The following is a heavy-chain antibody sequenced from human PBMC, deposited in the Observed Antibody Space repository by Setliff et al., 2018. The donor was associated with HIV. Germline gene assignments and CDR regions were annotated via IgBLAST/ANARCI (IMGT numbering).Heavy chain of an antibody. CDR3: ARDTGVNVAPDGRGYHTFDF. J-gene: IGHJ3*01. CDR1: GSSISSNSYW. D-gene: IGHD2-8*02. Sequence: KTSETLSLTCSVSGSSISSNSYWWAWIRQPPGKGLEYIGTIYHRGGTFNNPSLKSRVVMSVDTSKNQFSLKLTSVTAVDTATYYCARDTGVNVAPDGRGYHTFDFWGRGTMVTVSS. V-gene: IGHV4-28*03. CDR2: IYHRGGT.